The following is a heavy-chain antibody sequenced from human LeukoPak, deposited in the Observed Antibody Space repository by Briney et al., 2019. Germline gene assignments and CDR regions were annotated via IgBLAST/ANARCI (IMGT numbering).Heavy chain of an antibody. D-gene: IGHD5-12*01. CDR3: AKKSGYDYDFDY. CDR1: GFTFSSYV. J-gene: IGHJ4*02. CDR2: ISGSSGST. V-gene: IGHV3-23*01. Sequence: GGSLRLSCAASGFTFSSYVMNWVRQAPGKGLEWVSVISGSSGSTNYADSVKGRFTISRDNSKNTVYLQMNSLRAEDTAVYYCAKKSGYDYDFDYWGQGTLVTVSS.